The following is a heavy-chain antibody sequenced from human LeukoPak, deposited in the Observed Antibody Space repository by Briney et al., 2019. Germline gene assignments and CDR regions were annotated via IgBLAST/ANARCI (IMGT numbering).Heavy chain of an antibody. V-gene: IGHV5-51*01. J-gene: IGHJ3*02. Sequence: SRXXFTNYXXAXVXXXXXXXXEWMGIIYPDDSDTRYSPSFQGQVTISADKSISTAYLQWSSLKASDTAMYYCASLGDYPDAFDIWGQGTMVTVSS. CDR3: ASLGDYPDAFDI. D-gene: IGHD3-3*01. CDR1: RXXFTNYX. CDR2: IYPDDSDT.